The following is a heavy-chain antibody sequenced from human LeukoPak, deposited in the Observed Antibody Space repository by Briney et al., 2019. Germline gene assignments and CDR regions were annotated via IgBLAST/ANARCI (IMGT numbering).Heavy chain of an antibody. CDR3: ASHDSWRFEY. J-gene: IGHJ4*02. Sequence: PGGSLRLSCTASGFSCMSWVRQAPGKGLEWVANINYDGSDEHFADSVKGRFTISRDNAKNSLYLQMNSLRVEDTVVYYCASHDSWRFEYWGQGTQVTVSS. CDR1: GFSC. D-gene: IGHD2-15*01. V-gene: IGHV3-7*01. CDR2: INYDGSDE.